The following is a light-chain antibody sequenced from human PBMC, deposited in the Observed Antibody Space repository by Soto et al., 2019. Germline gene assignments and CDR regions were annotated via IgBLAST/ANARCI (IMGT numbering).Light chain of an antibody. V-gene: IGKV1-5*03. CDR1: QTISSW. Sequence: PSTLSSSVGETVTVTCRASQTISSWLAWYQQKPGKAPKLLIYKASTLKSGVSSRFSGSGSGTEFTLTISRLQPDDVATYYCLQYSRHSWTFGQGAKVDI. CDR2: KAS. CDR3: LQYSRHSWT. J-gene: IGKJ1*01.